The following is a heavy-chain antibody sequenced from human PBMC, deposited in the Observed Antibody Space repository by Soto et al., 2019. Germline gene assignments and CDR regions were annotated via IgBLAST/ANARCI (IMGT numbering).Heavy chain of an antibody. CDR2: IPSDGRDV. D-gene: IGHD1-26*01. CDR1: GFNFRDFW. V-gene: IGHV3-74*01. J-gene: IGHJ4*02. Sequence: GGSLRLSCEASGFNFRDFWMHWVRQPPGKGPEWVSNIPSDGRDVSYADSVRGRFTISRDDARNTLYLQMSDLRVEDTAIYYCTRDDSGLGIDYWGQGTQVTVS. CDR3: TRDDSGLGIDY.